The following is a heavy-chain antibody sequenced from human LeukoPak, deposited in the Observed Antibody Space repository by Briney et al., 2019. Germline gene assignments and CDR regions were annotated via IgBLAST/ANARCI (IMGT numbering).Heavy chain of an antibody. Sequence: GGSLTLSCAVSGFTFSDYSMNWVRQAPGMGLEWISYMRTTNSIFYADSVKGRFTISRDNDENSLYLQMNTLSPEDTAVYYCVRDLNWAFESWGQGTRVTVSS. CDR2: MRTTNSI. CDR3: VRDLNWAFES. CDR1: GFTFSDYS. J-gene: IGHJ4*02. V-gene: IGHV3-69-1*01. D-gene: IGHD7-27*01.